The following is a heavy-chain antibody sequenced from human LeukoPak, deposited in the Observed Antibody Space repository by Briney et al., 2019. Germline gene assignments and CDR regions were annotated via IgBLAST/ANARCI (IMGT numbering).Heavy chain of an antibody. Sequence: GASVKVSCKASGYTFTSYYMHWVRQAPGQGLEWMGGISPIFGTANYAQKFQGRVTITADESTSTAYMELSSLRSEDTAVYYCARVATTVVPNYYFDYWGQGTLVTVSS. D-gene: IGHD2-2*01. J-gene: IGHJ4*02. CDR3: ARVATTVVPNYYFDY. CDR1: GYTFTSYY. CDR2: ISPIFGTA. V-gene: IGHV1-69*13.